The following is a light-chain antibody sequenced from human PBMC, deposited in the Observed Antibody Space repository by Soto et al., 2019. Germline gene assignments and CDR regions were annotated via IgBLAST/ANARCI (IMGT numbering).Light chain of an antibody. V-gene: IGKV1-39*01. J-gene: IGKJ2*01. Sequence: DIQLTQSPSSLSASVGDRVTITCRASQTITTFLHWYRQTPGKAPDLLVYAASSLQSGVSSRFSGSGSGTDFTLTISSLQPEDVATFYCQQTSSTPPTFGQGTTLEIK. CDR2: AAS. CDR1: QTITTF. CDR3: QQTSSTPPT.